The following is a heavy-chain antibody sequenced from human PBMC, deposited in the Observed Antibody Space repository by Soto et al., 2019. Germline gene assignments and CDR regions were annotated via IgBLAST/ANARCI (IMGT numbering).Heavy chain of an antibody. CDR2: IYYSGST. J-gene: IGHJ5*02. V-gene: IGHV4-39*01. D-gene: IGHD3-10*01. CDR3: ARRNQGGSGRKLGFHP. Sequence: QLQLQESGPGLVKPSETLSLTCTVSGGSISSSSYYWGWIRQPPGKGLEWIGSIYYSGSTYYNPSRKGRVTISVDPSKNQFSLKLSSVTAADTAVYYCARRNQGGSGRKLGFHPWGQGTLVTVSS. CDR1: GGSISSSSYY.